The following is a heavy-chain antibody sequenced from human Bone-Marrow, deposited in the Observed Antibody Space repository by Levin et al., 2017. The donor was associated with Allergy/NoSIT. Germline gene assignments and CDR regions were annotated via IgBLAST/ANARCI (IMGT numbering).Heavy chain of an antibody. J-gene: IGHJ6*02. D-gene: IGHD5-18*01. Sequence: SGGSLRLSCAASGFSFSNHAMHWVRHAPGKGLEWVAVTSYDGRQNYYGDSVQGRFTISRDNSQRTLILDMTSLRTEDTATFYCARGKGTYGYISRLKDRREYQYNMDVWGQGTTVYVSS. CDR3: ARGKGTYGYISRLKDRREYQYNMDV. CDR2: TSYDGRQN. V-gene: IGHV3-30*04. CDR1: GFSFSNHA.